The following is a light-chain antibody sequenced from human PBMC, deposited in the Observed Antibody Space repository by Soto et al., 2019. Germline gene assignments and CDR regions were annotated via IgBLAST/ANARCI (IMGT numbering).Light chain of an antibody. CDR2: GTS. J-gene: IGKJ3*01. CDR3: QQYHNWPPFT. V-gene: IGKV3D-15*01. CDR1: QSVNNK. Sequence: EIVLTQSPATLSVSPGERATLSCRATQSVNNKLAWYQQKPGQAPRLLIYGTSTSATGIPARFSGSGSGTEFTLTISSLQSEDVAVYYCQQYHNWPPFTFGPGTKVDIK.